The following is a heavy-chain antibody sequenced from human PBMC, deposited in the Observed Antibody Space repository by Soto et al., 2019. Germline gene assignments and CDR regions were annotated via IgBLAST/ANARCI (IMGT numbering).Heavy chain of an antibody. CDR2: IKQDGSEK. J-gene: IGHJ3*02. CDR3: ATDRSSLDAFDI. Sequence: GGSLRLSCEASGFTFSSYGMHWVRQAPGKGLAWVANIKQDGSEKYYVDSVKGRFTISRDNAKNSLFLQMNSLRAEDTAVYYCATDRSSLDAFDIWGQGTMVTVSS. D-gene: IGHD6-13*01. V-gene: IGHV3-7*01. CDR1: GFTFSSYG.